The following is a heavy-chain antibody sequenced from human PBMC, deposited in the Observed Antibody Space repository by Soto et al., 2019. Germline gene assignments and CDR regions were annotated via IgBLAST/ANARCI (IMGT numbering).Heavy chain of an antibody. V-gene: IGHV1-46*01. CDR1: GYTFTSYY. D-gene: IGHD6-13*01. J-gene: IGHJ4*02. Sequence: QVQLVQSGAEVKKPGASVKVSCKASGYTFTSYYMHWVRQAPGQGLEWMGIINPSGGSTSYAQKFQGRVTMTRDTSTSTFYMELSSQRPEDTAVYYCAAESLRVAAPFDYWGQGTLVTVSS. CDR2: INPSGGST. CDR3: AAESLRVAAPFDY.